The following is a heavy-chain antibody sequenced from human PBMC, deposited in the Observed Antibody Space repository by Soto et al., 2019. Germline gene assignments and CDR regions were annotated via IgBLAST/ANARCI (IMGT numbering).Heavy chain of an antibody. J-gene: IGHJ4*02. CDR3: ARAYYYDSSGYQYYFDY. CDR2: IWYDGSNK. CDR1: GFTFSSYG. D-gene: IGHD3-22*01. Sequence: VQLVESGGGVVQPGRSLRLSCAASGFTFSSYGMHWVRQAPGKGLEWVAVIWYDGSNKYYADSVKGRFTISRDNSKNTLYLQMNSLRAEDTAVYYCARAYYYDSSGYQYYFDYWGQGTLVTVSS. V-gene: IGHV3-33*01.